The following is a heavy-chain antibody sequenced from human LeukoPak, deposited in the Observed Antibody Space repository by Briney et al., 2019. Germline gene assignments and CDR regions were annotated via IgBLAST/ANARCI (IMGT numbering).Heavy chain of an antibody. J-gene: IGHJ4*02. V-gene: IGHV3-23*01. CDR2: ISGSGGST. CDR3: ARGTRYCSSTSCPGRCDY. CDR1: GFTFSSYA. Sequence: GGSLRLSCAASGFTFSSYAMSWVRQAPGKGLEWVSAISGSGGSTYYADSVKGRFTISRDNSKNTLYLQMNSLRAEDTAVYYCARGTRYCSSTSCPGRCDYWGQGTLVTASS. D-gene: IGHD2-2*01.